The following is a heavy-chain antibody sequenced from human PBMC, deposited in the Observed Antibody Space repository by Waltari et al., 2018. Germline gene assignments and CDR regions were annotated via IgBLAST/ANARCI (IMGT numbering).Heavy chain of an antibody. V-gene: IGHV1-69*01. CDR1: EGTFSTDV. D-gene: IGHD3-22*01. Sequence: QLVQSGAEVKKPGSSGKVSCKASEGTFSTDVIRWVRQAPGQGLEWMGGIIPIFGTPNYAQKFQGRVTIIADESTSTVYMELSSLRSEDTAVYYCARSYYYDRIGDYPSLGAFDYWGQGTLVTVSS. CDR3: ARSYYYDRIGDYPSLGAFDY. CDR2: IIPIFGTP. J-gene: IGHJ4*02.